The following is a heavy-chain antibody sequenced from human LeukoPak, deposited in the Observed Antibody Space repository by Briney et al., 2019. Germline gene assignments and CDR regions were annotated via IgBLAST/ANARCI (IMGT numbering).Heavy chain of an antibody. Sequence: GGSLRLSCAASGFTFNNYWFSWVRQAPGKGLEWVANINQDESHKYSVDSVKGRFTISRDNARNSLYLQMNGLRAEDTAVYYCARFRDIRSDLEVFDSWRQGTLVTVSP. J-gene: IGHJ4*02. D-gene: IGHD5-12*01. CDR2: INQDESHK. V-gene: IGHV3-7*01. CDR3: ARFRDIRSDLEVFDS. CDR1: GFTFNNYW.